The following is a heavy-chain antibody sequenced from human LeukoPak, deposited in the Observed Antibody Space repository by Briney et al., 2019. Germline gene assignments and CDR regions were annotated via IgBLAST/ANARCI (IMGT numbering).Heavy chain of an antibody. J-gene: IGHJ5*01. CDR3: ARLLKYSGSYHCDS. D-gene: IGHD1-26*01. CDR1: GGSISSSRHY. V-gene: IGHV4-39*01. Sequence: SETLSLTCTVSGGSISSSRHYWGWIRQPPGKGLEWIGYIYYSGSTYYNPSLKSRVTISVDTSKNQFSLKVTSVTAADTAVYYCARLLKYSGSYHCDSWGQGTLVTVSS. CDR2: IYYSGST.